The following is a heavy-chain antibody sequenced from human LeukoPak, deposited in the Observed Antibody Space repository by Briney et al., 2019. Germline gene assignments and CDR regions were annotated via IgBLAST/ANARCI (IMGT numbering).Heavy chain of an antibody. D-gene: IGHD3-22*01. J-gene: IGHJ4*02. CDR3: ARVADTYDSSGYYRQAASY. CDR2: ISYDGSNK. V-gene: IGHV3-30-3*01. CDR1: GFTFSSYA. Sequence: GGSLRLSCAASGFTFSSYAMHWVRQAPGKGLEWVVVISYDGSNKYYADSVKGRFTISRDNSKNTLYLQMNSLRAEDTAVYYCARVADTYDSSGYYRQAASYWGQGTLVTVSS.